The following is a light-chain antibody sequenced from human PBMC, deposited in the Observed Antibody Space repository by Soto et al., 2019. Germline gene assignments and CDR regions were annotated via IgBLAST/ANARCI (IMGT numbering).Light chain of an antibody. Sequence: DIQITQSPSSLSASVGDRVTITCQANQDISNCLSWYQQKPGKAPELLIYDVSNLETGVPSRFSGSGSGTDFTFTINSLQPEDFATYYCQQLKSNLITFGQGTRLEIK. J-gene: IGKJ5*01. CDR3: QQLKSNLIT. V-gene: IGKV1-33*01. CDR1: QDISNC. CDR2: DVS.